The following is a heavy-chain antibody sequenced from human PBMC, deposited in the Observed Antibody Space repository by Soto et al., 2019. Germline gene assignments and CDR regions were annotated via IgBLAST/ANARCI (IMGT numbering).Heavy chain of an antibody. J-gene: IGHJ3*02. CDR2: IIPILGIA. D-gene: IGHD1-1*01. CDR1: GRTFTSYT. Sequence: PVKVSSRASGRTFTSYTINLVRQAPGQGLEWMGRIIPILGIANYAQKFQGRVTITADKSTSTAYMELSSLRSEDTAVYYCARDRWKDAFGIWGQGTMVTVSS. CDR3: ARDRWKDAFGI. V-gene: IGHV1-69*04.